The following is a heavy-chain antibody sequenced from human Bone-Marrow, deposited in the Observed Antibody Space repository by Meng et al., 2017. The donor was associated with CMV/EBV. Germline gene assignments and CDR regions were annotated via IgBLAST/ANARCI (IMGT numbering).Heavy chain of an antibody. Sequence: ASVKVSCKASGYTFTGYYMHWVRQAPGQGLEWMGWINPDSGGTNYAQNFQGRVTMTRDTSISTAYMELSRLRSDDTAVYYCARVDRGITIFGVPPSADAFDIWGQGTMVTVSS. V-gene: IGHV1-2*02. D-gene: IGHD3-3*01. CDR1: GYTFTGYY. CDR3: ARVDRGITIFGVPPSADAFDI. J-gene: IGHJ3*02. CDR2: INPDSGGT.